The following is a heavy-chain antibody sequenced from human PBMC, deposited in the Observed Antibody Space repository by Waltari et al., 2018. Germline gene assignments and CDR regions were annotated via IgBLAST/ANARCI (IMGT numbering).Heavy chain of an antibody. V-gene: IGHV3-21*01. J-gene: IGHJ4*02. CDR2: ISSSSSYI. D-gene: IGHD3-22*01. Sequence: EVQLVESGGGLVKPGGSLRPPCPASGFTSSSLSLNWARPAPGKGLEWVSSISSSSSYIYYADSGKGRFTISRDNAKNSLYLQMNSLRAEDTAVYYCARDNYYDSSGYYADWGQGTLVTVSS. CDR3: ARDNYYDSSGYYAD. CDR1: GFTSSSLS.